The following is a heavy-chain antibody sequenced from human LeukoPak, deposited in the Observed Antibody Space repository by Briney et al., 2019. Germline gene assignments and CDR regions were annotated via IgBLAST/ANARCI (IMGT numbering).Heavy chain of an antibody. Sequence: AGGSLRLSCAASGFTFDDYGMSWVRQAPGKGLEWVSGINWNGGSTGYADSVKGRFTISRDNAKNSLYLQMNSLRAEDTALYYCARVPSLRYFDWLFTDYYYYYMDVWGKGTTVTVSS. J-gene: IGHJ6*03. CDR2: INWNGGST. D-gene: IGHD3-9*01. CDR3: ARVPSLRYFDWLFTDYYYYYMDV. CDR1: GFTFDDYG. V-gene: IGHV3-20*04.